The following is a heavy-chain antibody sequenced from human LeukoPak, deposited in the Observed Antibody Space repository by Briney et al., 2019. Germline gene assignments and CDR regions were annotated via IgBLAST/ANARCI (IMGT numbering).Heavy chain of an antibody. CDR2: ISHSGIT. V-gene: IGHV4-34*01. D-gene: IGHD3-16*01. J-gene: IGHJ4*02. CDR3: ARVLRYTFGFADY. Sequence: SETLSLTCAVYGGSFSDYYWSWIRQPPGKGLEWIGQISHSGITNYNPSLKSRVTMSVDTSMKHFSLKPSSVTAADTAIYFCARVLRYTFGFADYWGQGALVTVSS. CDR1: GGSFSDYY.